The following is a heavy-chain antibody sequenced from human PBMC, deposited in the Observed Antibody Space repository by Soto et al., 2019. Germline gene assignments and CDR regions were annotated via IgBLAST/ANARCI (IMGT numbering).Heavy chain of an antibody. CDR3: ARDGEGATTYFGYFGY. Sequence: VGSLILSCAASGFTFSSYGMHWVRQAPGKGLEWVAVISYDGSNKYYADSVKGRFTISRDNSKNTLYLQMNSLRAEDRAVYYCARDGEGATTYFGYFGYWGQGTLVRVSS. V-gene: IGHV3-30*03. J-gene: IGHJ4*02. CDR1: GFTFSSYG. CDR2: ISYDGSNK. D-gene: IGHD1-26*01.